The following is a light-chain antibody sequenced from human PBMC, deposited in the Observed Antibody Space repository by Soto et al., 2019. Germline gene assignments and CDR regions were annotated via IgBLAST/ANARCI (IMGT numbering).Light chain of an antibody. Sequence: IQLTQSPSSLSASVGARVTITCRASQDIAIYLAWYQQKPGEAPKLMIYAASTLYGGVPSRFSGSGSGTDFALTITSLQAEDVATYYCQQLRLYPSTLGGGTKVEI. CDR2: AAS. CDR3: QQLRLYPST. J-gene: IGKJ4*01. V-gene: IGKV1-9*01. CDR1: QDIAIY.